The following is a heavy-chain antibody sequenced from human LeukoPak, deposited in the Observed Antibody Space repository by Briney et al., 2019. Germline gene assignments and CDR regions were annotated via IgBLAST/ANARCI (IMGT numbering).Heavy chain of an antibody. CDR3: ARVRGHSGFYYYYYMDV. Sequence: KPSETLSLTCAVYGGSFSGYYWSWIRQPPGKGLEWIGEINHSGSTNYNPSLKSRVTISVDTSKNQFSLKLSSVTAADTAVYYCARVRGHSGFYYYYYMDVWGKGTTVTVSS. CDR1: GGSFSGYY. J-gene: IGHJ6*03. D-gene: IGHD6-25*01. CDR2: INHSGST. V-gene: IGHV4-34*01.